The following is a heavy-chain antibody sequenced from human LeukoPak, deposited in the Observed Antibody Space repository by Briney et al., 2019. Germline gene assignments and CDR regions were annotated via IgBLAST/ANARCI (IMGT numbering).Heavy chain of an antibody. CDR2: IIPIFGIA. J-gene: IGHJ6*02. V-gene: IGHV1-69*04. CDR3: ASTNYCYGSGSYLYYYYYGMDV. Sequence: SVKVSCKASGGTFSSYAISWVRQAPGQGLEWMGRIIPIFGIANYAQKFQGRVTITADKSTSTAYMELSSLRSEDTAVYYCASTNYCYGSGSYLYYYYYGMDVWGQGTTVTVSS. D-gene: IGHD3-10*01. CDR1: GGTFSSYA.